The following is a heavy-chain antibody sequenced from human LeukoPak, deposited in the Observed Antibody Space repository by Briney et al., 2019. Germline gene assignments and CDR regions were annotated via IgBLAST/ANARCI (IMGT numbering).Heavy chain of an antibody. V-gene: IGHV3-23*01. CDR1: GFTFSSYA. Sequence: LSGGSLRLSCAASGFTFSSYAMSWVRQAPGKGLEWVSAISGSGGSTYYADSVKGRFTISRDNSKNTLYLQMNSLRAEDTAVYYCAKDSVRARTVTHFDYWGQGTLVTVSS. D-gene: IGHD4-11*01. J-gene: IGHJ4*02. CDR2: ISGSGGST. CDR3: AKDSVRARTVTHFDY.